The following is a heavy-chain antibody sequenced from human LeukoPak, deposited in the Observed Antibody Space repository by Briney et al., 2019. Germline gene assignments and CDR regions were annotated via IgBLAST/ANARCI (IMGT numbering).Heavy chain of an antibody. CDR3: ASSPLRYFDWLLPTGFDY. V-gene: IGHV4-34*01. J-gene: IGHJ4*02. Sequence: PSETLSLTFAVYGGFFRGYYWRWIRQPPGKGLEWIGVINHSASTNYNPSLKSRVTISVDTSKNQFSLKLSSVTAADTAVYYCASSPLRYFDWLLPTGFDYWGQGTLVTVSS. CDR1: GGFFRGYY. D-gene: IGHD3-9*01. CDR2: INHSAST.